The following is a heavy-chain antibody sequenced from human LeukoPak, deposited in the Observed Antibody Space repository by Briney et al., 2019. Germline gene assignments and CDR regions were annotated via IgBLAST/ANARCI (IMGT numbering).Heavy chain of an antibody. CDR2: ISSSSTI. D-gene: IGHD3-3*01. Sequence: PGGSLRLTCAASGFTFSSYSMNWVRQAPGKGLEWVSYISSSSTIYYADSVKGRFTISRDNAKNSLYLQMNSLRAEDTAVYYCARGPVAPSLRFLEWLLYWDYWGQGTLVTVSS. CDR1: GFTFSSYS. J-gene: IGHJ4*02. V-gene: IGHV3-48*01. CDR3: ARGPVAPSLRFLEWLLYWDY.